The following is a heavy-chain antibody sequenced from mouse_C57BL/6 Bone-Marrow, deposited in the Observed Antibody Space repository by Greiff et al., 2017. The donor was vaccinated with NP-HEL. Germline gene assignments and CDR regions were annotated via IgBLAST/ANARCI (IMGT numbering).Heavy chain of an antibody. D-gene: IGHD1-1*01. CDR1: GYSITSGYY. J-gene: IGHJ3*01. CDR2: ISYDGSN. Sequence: EVKLVESGPGLVKPSQSLSLTCSVTGYSITSGYYWNWIRQFPGNKLEWMGYISYDGSNNYNPSLKNRISITRDTSKNQFFLKLNSVTTEDTATYYCARRNYGSSYEFAYWGQGTLVTVSA. CDR3: ARRNYGSSYEFAY. V-gene: IGHV3-6*01.